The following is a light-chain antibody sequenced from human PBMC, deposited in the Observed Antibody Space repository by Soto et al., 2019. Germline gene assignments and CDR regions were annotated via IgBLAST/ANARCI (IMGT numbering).Light chain of an antibody. J-gene: IGKJ5*01. CDR3: QQYNNWPIT. Sequence: EIVMTSSPATLSVSPGERATLSCSASQSVSSNLAWYQQKPGQVPSLLIFGASTRATGIPARFSGSGSGTEFTLTISSLQSEDFAVYYCQQYNNWPITFGQGTRLEIK. CDR2: GAS. V-gene: IGKV3-15*01. CDR1: QSVSSN.